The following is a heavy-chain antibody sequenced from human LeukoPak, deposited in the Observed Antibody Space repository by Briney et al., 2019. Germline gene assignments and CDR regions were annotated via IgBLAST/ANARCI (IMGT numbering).Heavy chain of an antibody. V-gene: IGHV3-30*04. D-gene: IGHD2-2*01. CDR2: ISYDGSNK. Sequence: GGSLRLSCAASGFTFSSYAMHWVRQAPGKGLEWVAVISYDGSNKYYADSVKGRFTISRDNSKNTLYLQMNSLRAEDTVVYYCARSHPARGYYYYGMDVWGQGTTVTVSS. CDR3: ARSHPARGYYYYGMDV. CDR1: GFTFSSYA. J-gene: IGHJ6*02.